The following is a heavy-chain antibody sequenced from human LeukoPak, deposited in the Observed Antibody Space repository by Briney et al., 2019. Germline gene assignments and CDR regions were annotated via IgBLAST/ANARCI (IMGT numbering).Heavy chain of an antibody. Sequence: GGSLRLSCAASGFTVSSNYMSWVRQAPGKGLEWVSVIYSGGSTYYADSVKGRFTISRDNSKNTLYLEMNSLRAEDTAVYYCAKDQGRGLGSYSWGNFDYWGQGTLVTVSS. CDR1: GFTVSSNY. V-gene: IGHV3-53*01. J-gene: IGHJ4*02. D-gene: IGHD3-10*01. CDR2: IYSGGST. CDR3: AKDQGRGLGSYSWGNFDY.